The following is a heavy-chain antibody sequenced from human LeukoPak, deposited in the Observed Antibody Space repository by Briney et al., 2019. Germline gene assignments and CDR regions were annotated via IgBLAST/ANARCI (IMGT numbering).Heavy chain of an antibody. D-gene: IGHD6-13*01. CDR2: INPNSGGT. CDR3: ASGIAAAGPWWYFDL. Sequence: ASVKVSCKASGYTFTGYYMHWVRQAPGQGLEWMGWINPNSGGTNYAQKFQGRVTMTRDTSISTAYMELSRLRSDDTAVYYCASGIAAAGPWWYFDLWGRGTLVTVSS. V-gene: IGHV1-2*02. J-gene: IGHJ2*01. CDR1: GYTFTGYY.